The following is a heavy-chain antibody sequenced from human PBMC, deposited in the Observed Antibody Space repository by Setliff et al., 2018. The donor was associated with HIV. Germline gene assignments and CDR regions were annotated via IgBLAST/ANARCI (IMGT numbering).Heavy chain of an antibody. CDR3: TRDRRGSNSWSGYNGGFDY. CDR1: GFSFSDAW. Sequence: GGSLRLSCVGSGFSFSDAWMSWVRQAPGKGLEWIGRIRSEAAGGTTDYAAPVKGRFTISRDDSKNTLYLQMNSLKTEDTAVYYCTRDRRGSNSWSGYNGGFDYWGQGTLVTVSS. V-gene: IGHV3-15*01. D-gene: IGHD3-3*01. CDR2: IRSEAAGGTT. J-gene: IGHJ4*02.